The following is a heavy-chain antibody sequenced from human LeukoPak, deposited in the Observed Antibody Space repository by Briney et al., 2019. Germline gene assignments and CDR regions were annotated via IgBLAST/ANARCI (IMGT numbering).Heavy chain of an antibody. Sequence: GGSLRLSCTASGFTFSSYAMSWVRQAPGKGLEWVSAITDSGGSTSYADSVRGRFTISRDNSKNTLYLQMNSLRAEDTAVYYCARDPTATYYYYYGMDVWGQGTTVTVSS. CDR3: ARDPTATYYYYYGMDV. CDR1: GFTFSSYA. V-gene: IGHV3-23*01. J-gene: IGHJ6*02. D-gene: IGHD1-1*01. CDR2: ITDSGGST.